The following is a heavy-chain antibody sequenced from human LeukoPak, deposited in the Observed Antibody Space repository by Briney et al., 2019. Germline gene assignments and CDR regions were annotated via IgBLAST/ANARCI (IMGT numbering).Heavy chain of an antibody. CDR1: GGSIRSYY. J-gene: IGHJ5*02. D-gene: IGHD6-13*01. V-gene: IGHV4-59*01. CDR3: ASSRGAAGRHDNWSDP. CDR2: VFYSGST. Sequence: SETLSLTCTVSGGSIRSYYWSWIRQPPGKGLEWIGYVFYSGSTNYSPSLKSRVTISVDTTKNQFSLNLRSVTAADTAVYYCASSRGAAGRHDNWSDPWGQGTLVTVSS.